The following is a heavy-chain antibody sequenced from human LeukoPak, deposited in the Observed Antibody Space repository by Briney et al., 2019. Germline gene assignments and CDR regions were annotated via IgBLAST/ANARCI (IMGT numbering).Heavy chain of an antibody. CDR1: GYTFTGYY. D-gene: IGHD6-13*01. V-gene: IGHV1-2*02. CDR3: ARAGRSSGWYQEYQNWFDP. CDR2: INPNSGGT. Sequence: ASVKVSCKASGYTFTGYYMHWVRQAPGQGLEWMGWINPNSGGTNYAQKFQGRVTMTRDTSISTAYMELSRLRSDDTAVYYCARAGRSSGWYQEYQNWFDPWGQGTLVTVSS. J-gene: IGHJ5*02.